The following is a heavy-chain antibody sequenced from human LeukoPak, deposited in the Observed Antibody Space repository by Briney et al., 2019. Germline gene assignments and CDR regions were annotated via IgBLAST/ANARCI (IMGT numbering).Heavy chain of an antibody. D-gene: IGHD3-10*01. CDR2: IYYSGST. J-gene: IGHJ4*02. CDR1: GGSISGSSYY. V-gene: IGHV4-39*07. Sequence: SETLSLTCTVSGGSISGSSYYWGRIRQPPGKGLEWIGSIYYSGSTNYNPSLKSRVTISVDTSKNQFSLKLSSVTAADTAVYYCARASYGSGSYGIEYWGQGTLVTVSS. CDR3: ARASYGSGSYGIEY.